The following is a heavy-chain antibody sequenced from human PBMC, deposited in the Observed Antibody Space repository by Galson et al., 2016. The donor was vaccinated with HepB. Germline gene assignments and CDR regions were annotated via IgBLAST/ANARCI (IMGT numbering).Heavy chain of an antibody. CDR1: GFKFDDYA. CDR3: AKDPYGSGSGRYFDN. J-gene: IGHJ4*02. Sequence: SLRLSCAASGFKFDDYAMHWVRQAPGRGLEWVSVISWNSGSLGYADSVRGRFTISRDNAKNSLYLQMNSLRAEVTALYFCAKDPYGSGSGRYFDNWGQGTLVTVSS. CDR2: ISWNSGSL. V-gene: IGHV3-9*01. D-gene: IGHD3-10*01.